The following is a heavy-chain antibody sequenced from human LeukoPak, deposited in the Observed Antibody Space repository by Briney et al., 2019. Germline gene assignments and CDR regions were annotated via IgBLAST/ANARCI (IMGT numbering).Heavy chain of an antibody. CDR3: ARGQNLIRLYWSIVTPGGYFDY. CDR1: GYSISSGYY. J-gene: IGHJ4*02. V-gene: IGHV4-38-2*01. CDR2: INHSGST. Sequence: PSETLSLTCAVSGYSISSGYYWGWIRQPPGKGLEWIGEINHSGSTNYNPSLKSRVTISVDTSKNQFSLKLSSVTAADTAVYYCARGQNLIRLYWSIVTPGGYFDYWGQGTPVTVSS. D-gene: IGHD4-23*01.